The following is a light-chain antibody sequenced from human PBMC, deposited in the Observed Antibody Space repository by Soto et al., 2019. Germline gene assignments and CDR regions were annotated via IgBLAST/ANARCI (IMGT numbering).Light chain of an antibody. CDR3: QQYYSTPYT. Sequence: DIVMTQSPDSLAVSLGERATINCKSSQSVLYSSNNKNYLAWYQQKPGQPPKLLIYWASTRESGVPDRFSGSGSGTDFTLTISSLQAEDVAVSYCQQYYSTPYTFGQGTKLESK. CDR1: QSVLYSSNNKNY. J-gene: IGKJ2*01. CDR2: WAS. V-gene: IGKV4-1*01.